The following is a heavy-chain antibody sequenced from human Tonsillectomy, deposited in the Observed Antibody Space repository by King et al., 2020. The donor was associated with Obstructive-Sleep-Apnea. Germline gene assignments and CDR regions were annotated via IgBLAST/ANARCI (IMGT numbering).Heavy chain of an antibody. Sequence: VQLVESGGGLVKPGGSLRLSCAASGFTFSDCYMSWIRQAPGKGLEWVSYISSSSSYTNYADSVKGRFTISRDNAKNSLYLQMNSLRAEDTAVYYCASLGIAAAGTFDYWGQGTLVTVSS. V-gene: IGHV3-11*06. CDR2: ISSSSSYT. CDR3: ASLGIAAAGTFDY. J-gene: IGHJ4*02. CDR1: GFTFSDCY. D-gene: IGHD6-13*01.